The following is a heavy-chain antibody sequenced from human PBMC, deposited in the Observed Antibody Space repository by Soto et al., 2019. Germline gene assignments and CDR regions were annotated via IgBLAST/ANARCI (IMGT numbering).Heavy chain of an antibody. CDR2: INPSGDST. J-gene: IGHJ6*02. CDR1: GYTFTSYY. Sequence: ASVKVSCKASGYTFTSYYMHWVRQAPGQGLEWMGIINPSGDSTTYAQRFQGRVTMTRDTSTSTVYMEVSSLRSEDTAVYYCARDLRSTQETYYYYYGMDVWGQGTTVTVS. CDR3: ARDLRSTQETYYYYYGMDV. V-gene: IGHV1-46*01.